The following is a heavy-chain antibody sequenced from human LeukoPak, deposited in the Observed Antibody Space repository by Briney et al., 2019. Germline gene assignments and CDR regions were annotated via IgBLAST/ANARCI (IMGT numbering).Heavy chain of an antibody. CDR1: GAPIGSFY. Sequence: SETLALTCTVSGAPIGSFYWSWIRQPAGKGLEWIGRAHSSGSTNYIPSMKSRDSMSVDTSKNQLSLKLNTVTAADTAMYYCAREAVDYGSGSHDYWGQGILVTVSS. J-gene: IGHJ4*02. V-gene: IGHV4-4*07. D-gene: IGHD3-10*01. CDR2: AHSSGST. CDR3: AREAVDYGSGSHDY.